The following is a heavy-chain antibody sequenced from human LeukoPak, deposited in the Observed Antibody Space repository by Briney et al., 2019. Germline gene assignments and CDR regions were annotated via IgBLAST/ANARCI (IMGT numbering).Heavy chain of an antibody. V-gene: IGHV1-69*13. CDR1: GGTFSSYA. D-gene: IGHD4-17*01. J-gene: IGHJ4*02. CDR2: IIPIFGTA. CDR3: AIVMDDYGDRDY. Sequence: SVKVSCKASGGTFSSYAISWVRQAPGQGLEWMGGIIPIFGTANYAQKFQGRVTITADESTSTAYMELSSLRSEDTAVYYCAIVMDDYGDRDYWGQGTLVTVSS.